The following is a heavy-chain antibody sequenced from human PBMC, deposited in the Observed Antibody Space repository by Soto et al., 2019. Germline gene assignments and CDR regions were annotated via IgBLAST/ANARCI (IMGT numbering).Heavy chain of an antibody. J-gene: IGHJ3*02. V-gene: IGHV1-24*01. CDR2: FDPEDGET. D-gene: IGHD7-27*01. Sequence: ASVKVSCKVSGYTLTELSMHWVRQAPGKGLEWMGCFDPEDGETIYAQKFQGRVTMTADTSTDTAYMELRSLRSEDTDVYYSATDGSNGGAFDIWGQGTMVTVSS. CDR1: GYTLTELS. CDR3: ATDGSNGGAFDI.